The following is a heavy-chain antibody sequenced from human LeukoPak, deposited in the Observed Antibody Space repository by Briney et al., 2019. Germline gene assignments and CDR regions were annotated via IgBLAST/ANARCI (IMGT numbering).Heavy chain of an antibody. CDR2: ITGSGGAT. CDR3: ARGIVATIFYWFDP. J-gene: IGHJ5*02. V-gene: IGHV3-23*01. D-gene: IGHD5-12*01. Sequence: AGGSLRLSCAASGFTFSTYAVNWVRQAPGKGLEWVSAITGSGGATYYADSVKGRFTISRDNSKNTLYLQMSSLRAEDTAVYYCARGIVATIFYWFDPWGQGTLVTVSS. CDR1: GFTFSTYA.